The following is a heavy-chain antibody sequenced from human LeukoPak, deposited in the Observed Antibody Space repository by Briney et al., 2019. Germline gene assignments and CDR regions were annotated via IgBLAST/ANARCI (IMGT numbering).Heavy chain of an antibody. V-gene: IGHV4-61*02. Sequence: SETLSLTCTVSGGSISSGSYYWSWIRQPAGKGLEWIGRIYTSGSTNYNPSLKSRVTISVDMSKNQLSLKLRSVTAADTAVYYCARRLRFSNWFDPWGQGTLVTVSS. CDR1: GGSISSGSYY. J-gene: IGHJ5*02. CDR3: ARRLRFSNWFDP. D-gene: IGHD3-3*01. CDR2: IYTSGST.